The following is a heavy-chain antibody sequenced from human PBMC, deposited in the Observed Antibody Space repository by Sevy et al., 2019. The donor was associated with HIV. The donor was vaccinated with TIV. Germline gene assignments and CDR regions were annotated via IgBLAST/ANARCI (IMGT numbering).Heavy chain of an antibody. CDR2: ISGSGFST. CDR1: GSTLSRTG. V-gene: IGHV3-23*01. D-gene: IGHD4-17*01. J-gene: IGHJ4*02. Sequence: GGSLRLSCAASGSTLSRTGMIWVRQRPGKGKELDSGISGSGFSTTYANSVQGRFTISRDNSKNTLYLQMNSLRGEDTAVYYCAKDPDDTYDYGEHSDYWGQGTLVTVSS. CDR3: AKDPDDTYDYGEHSDY.